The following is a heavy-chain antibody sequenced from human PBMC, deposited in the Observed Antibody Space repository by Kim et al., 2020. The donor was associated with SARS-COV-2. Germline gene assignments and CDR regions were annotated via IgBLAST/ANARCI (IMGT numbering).Heavy chain of an antibody. J-gene: IGHJ6*03. D-gene: IGHD4-4*01. CDR3: ARDRPLNDYSNYDYYYYYMDV. V-gene: IGHV1-46*01. Sequence: ASVKVSCKASGYTFTSYYMHWVRQAPGQGLELLGILTPSGVLPIYSHQFQGRVTMTRDTSTSTVYMELSSLRSEDTAVYYCARDRPLNDYSNYDYYYYYMDVWGKGTTVTVAS. CDR2: LTPSGVLP. CDR1: GYTFTSYY.